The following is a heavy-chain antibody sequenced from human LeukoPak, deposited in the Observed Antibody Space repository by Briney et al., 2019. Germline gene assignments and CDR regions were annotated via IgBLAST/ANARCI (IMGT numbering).Heavy chain of an antibody. Sequence: GGSLRLSCAASGFTFSDYWMTWVRQSPGKGLEWVANIKQDGSEKNYVDSVKGRFTISRDNAKNSLYLQMNSLRAEDTAVYYCVRGRLTTDYWGQGTLVTVSS. CDR1: GFTFSDYW. J-gene: IGHJ4*02. CDR3: VRGRLTTDY. CDR2: IKQDGSEK. V-gene: IGHV3-7*05. D-gene: IGHD1-1*01.